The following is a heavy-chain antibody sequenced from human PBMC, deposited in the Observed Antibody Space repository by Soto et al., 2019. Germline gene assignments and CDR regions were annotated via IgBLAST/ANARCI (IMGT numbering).Heavy chain of an antibody. CDR3: AKDLLYCTNGVCYPDPYYYGMDV. V-gene: IGHV3-30*18. D-gene: IGHD2-8*01. Sequence: PGGSMRVSCAAAGFTFSSYCMHWVSKAPGKGLEWVAVISYDGSNKYYADSVKGRFTISRDNSKNTLYLQMNSLRAEDTAVYYCAKDLLYCTNGVCYPDPYYYGMDVWAKGPRSPSP. CDR1: GFTFSSYC. CDR2: ISYDGSNK. J-gene: IGHJ6*02.